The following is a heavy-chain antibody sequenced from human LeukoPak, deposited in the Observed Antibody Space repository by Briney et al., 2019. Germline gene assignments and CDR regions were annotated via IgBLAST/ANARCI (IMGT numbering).Heavy chain of an antibody. D-gene: IGHD3-3*01. CDR2: IFYTGST. CDR1: GFTFSSYA. V-gene: IGHV4-39*01. CDR3: ARHVPSTIFFNWFDP. J-gene: IGHJ5*02. Sequence: GSLRLSCAASGFTFSSYAMSWVRQAPGKGLEWIGSIFYTGSTYYNPSLKSRVTISVDTSNNQFSLKLSSVTAADTAVYYCARHVPSTIFFNWFDPWGQGTLVTVSS.